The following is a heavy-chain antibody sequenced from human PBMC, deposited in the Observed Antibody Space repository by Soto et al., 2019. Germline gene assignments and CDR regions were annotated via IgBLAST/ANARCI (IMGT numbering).Heavy chain of an antibody. CDR1: GFTFSSAW. V-gene: IGHV3-15*07. Sequence: PGGSLRLSCAVSGFTFSSAWMNWVRQGPGKGLEWVGRIMSNSDGTTDYAAPVKGRFTISRHESENTLYLEMKGLKTEDTAVYYCIFGATLFDYWGQGTLVTVSS. D-gene: IGHD2-21*01. CDR2: IMSNSDGTT. J-gene: IGHJ4*02. CDR3: IFGATLFDY.